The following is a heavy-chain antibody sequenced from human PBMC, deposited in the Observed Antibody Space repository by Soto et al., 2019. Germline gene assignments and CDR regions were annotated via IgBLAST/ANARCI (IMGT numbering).Heavy chain of an antibody. V-gene: IGHV1-2*04. Sequence: ASVKVSCKASGYTFTGYYMHWVRQAPGQGLEWMGWINPNSGGTNYAQKFQGWVTMTRDTSISTAYMELSRLRSDDTAVYYCARDLGIGGIAAAGADVVTAVYGMDVWGQGTTVTVSS. CDR1: GYTFTGYY. CDR3: ARDLGIGGIAAAGADVVTAVYGMDV. D-gene: IGHD6-13*01. CDR2: INPNSGGT. J-gene: IGHJ6*02.